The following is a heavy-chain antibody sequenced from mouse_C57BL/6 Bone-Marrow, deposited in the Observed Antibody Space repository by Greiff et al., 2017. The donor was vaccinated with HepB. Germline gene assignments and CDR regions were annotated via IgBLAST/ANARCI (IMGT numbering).Heavy chain of an antibody. Sequence: EVKLVESGPGLVKPSQSLSLTCSVTGYSITSGYYWNWIRQFPGNKLEWMGYISYDGSNNYNPSLKNRISITRDTSKNQFFLKLNSVTTEDTATYYCAREAFYYDYDNYAMDYWGQGTSVTVSS. D-gene: IGHD2-4*01. J-gene: IGHJ4*01. CDR2: ISYDGSN. CDR3: AREAFYYDYDNYAMDY. CDR1: GYSITSGYY. V-gene: IGHV3-6*01.